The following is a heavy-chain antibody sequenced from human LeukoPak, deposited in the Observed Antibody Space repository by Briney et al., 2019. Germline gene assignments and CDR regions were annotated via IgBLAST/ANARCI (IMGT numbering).Heavy chain of an antibody. CDR2: IYWNDDK. CDR1: GFSLSTSGVG. V-gene: IGHV2-5*01. CDR3: ARSYYYDSSGYFVNFDY. Sequence: SGPTLVKPTQTLTLTGTLSGFSLSTSGVGVGWIRQPPGKALEWLALIYWNDDKRYSPSLKSRLTITKDTSKNQVVLTMTNMDPVDTATYYCARSYYYDSSGYFVNFDYWGQGTLVTVSS. J-gene: IGHJ4*02. D-gene: IGHD3-22*01.